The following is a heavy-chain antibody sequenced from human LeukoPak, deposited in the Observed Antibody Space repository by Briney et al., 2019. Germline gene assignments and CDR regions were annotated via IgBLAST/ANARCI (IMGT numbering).Heavy chain of an antibody. V-gene: IGHV4-39*01. Sequence: SETLSLTCTVSGGSITSRDYYWGWIRQPPGKGLEWSGTISYSGRTYYNPSLESRVTISVDTSKNQFSLKLSSVTAADTAVYHCARLKTGDYGDYGGDYWGQGTLVTVSS. J-gene: IGHJ4*02. CDR1: GGSITSRDYY. D-gene: IGHD4-17*01. CDR3: ARLKTGDYGDYGGDY. CDR2: ISYSGRT.